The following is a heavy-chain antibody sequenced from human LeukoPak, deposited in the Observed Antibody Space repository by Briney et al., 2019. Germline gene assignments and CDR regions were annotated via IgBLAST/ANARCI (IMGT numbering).Heavy chain of an antibody. V-gene: IGHV3-7*01. D-gene: IGHD3-10*02. CDR3: ARGLFGDY. CDR2: IKQDGSEK. CDR1: GFTFSSYW. J-gene: IGHJ4*02. Sequence: QPGGSLRLSCAASGFTFSSYWMHWVRQAPGKGLEGVANIKQDGSEKYYGDSVKGRFTISRDNAKNSLYLQVDSLRAEDTAVYYCARGLFGDYWGQGTLVTVSS.